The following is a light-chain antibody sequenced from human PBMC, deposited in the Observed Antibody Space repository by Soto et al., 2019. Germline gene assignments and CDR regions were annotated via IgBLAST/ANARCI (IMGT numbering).Light chain of an antibody. CDR3: ASYTTSSTYV. CDR1: SSDVGGYSY. J-gene: IGLJ1*01. Sequence: QSVLTQPAAVSGSQGQSIAISCTGTSSDVGGYSYVSWYQQQPGKAPKLVISDVSNRPSGVSDRFSGSKSGNTASLTISGLQTEDEADYYCASYTTSSTYVFGTGTKVTVL. CDR2: DVS. V-gene: IGLV2-14*01.